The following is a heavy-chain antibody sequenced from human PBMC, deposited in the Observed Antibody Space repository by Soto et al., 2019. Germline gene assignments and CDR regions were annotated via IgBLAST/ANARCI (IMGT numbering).Heavy chain of an antibody. CDR3: ASDRYSSSWGTPDY. CDR1: GFTPSSYA. Sequence: GSLRLSCAASGFTPSSYAMHWGRHAPGKGLERVAVISYDGSNKYYADSVMGRDTTSRDNSKKTLYLQMNSLRAEDTDRYYCASDRYSSSWGTPDYWGQGTLVTVSS. CDR2: ISYDGSNK. J-gene: IGHJ4*02. D-gene: IGHD6-13*01. V-gene: IGHV3-30-3*01.